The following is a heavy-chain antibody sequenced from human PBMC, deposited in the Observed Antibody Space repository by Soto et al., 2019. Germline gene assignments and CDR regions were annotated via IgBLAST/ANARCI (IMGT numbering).Heavy chain of an antibody. Sequence: PGGSLRLSCAASGFTFSSYAMHWVRQAPGKGLEWVAVISYDGSNKYYADSVKGRFTISRDNSKNTLYLQMNSLRAEDTAVYYCARDVLPPTNWFEPWGQGTLVTVSS. V-gene: IGHV3-30-3*01. CDR2: ISYDGSNK. CDR1: GFTFSSYA. J-gene: IGHJ5*02. D-gene: IGHD3-3*01. CDR3: ARDVLPPTNWFEP.